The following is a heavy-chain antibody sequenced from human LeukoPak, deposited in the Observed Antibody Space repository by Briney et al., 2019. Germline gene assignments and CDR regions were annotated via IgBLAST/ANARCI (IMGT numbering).Heavy chain of an antibody. CDR3: AGSIAAAADWFDP. CDR2: ISGSGSTI. J-gene: IGHJ5*02. Sequence: GGSLRLSCAASGFTFSSYAMSWVRQAPGKGLEWVSAISGSGSTIYYADSVKGRFTISRDNAKNSLYLQMNSLRAEDTAVYYCAGSIAAAADWFDPWGQGTLVTVSS. D-gene: IGHD6-13*01. CDR1: GFTFSSYA. V-gene: IGHV3-48*04.